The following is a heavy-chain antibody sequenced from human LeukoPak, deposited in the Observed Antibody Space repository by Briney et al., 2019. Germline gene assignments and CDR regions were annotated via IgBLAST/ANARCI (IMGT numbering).Heavy chain of an antibody. CDR1: GYTFTTYA. V-gene: IGHV1-3*01. CDR2: INAGNGNT. D-gene: IGHD5-12*01. Sequence: ASVKVSCKPSGYTFTTYAMHWVRQAPGQRLEWMGWINAGNGNTKYSQRFQGRVAITRDTSATTAYMELSSLRSEDTAVYYCARAGYSGYEPFDYWGQGTLVTVSS. J-gene: IGHJ4*02. CDR3: ARAGYSGYEPFDY.